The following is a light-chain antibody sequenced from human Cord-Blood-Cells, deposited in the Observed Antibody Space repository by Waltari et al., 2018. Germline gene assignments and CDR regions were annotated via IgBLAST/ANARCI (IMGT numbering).Light chain of an antibody. CDR1: QSVLYSSNNKNY. CDR2: WAS. Sequence: DIVMTQSPDSLAVSLGECATINCKSSQSVLYSSNNKNYLAWYQQKPGQPPKLLFSWASTRESGVPDRFSGSGSGTDFTLTISSLQAEDVAVYYCQQYYSTPLTFGGGTKVEIK. CDR3: QQYYSTPLT. V-gene: IGKV4-1*01. J-gene: IGKJ4*01.